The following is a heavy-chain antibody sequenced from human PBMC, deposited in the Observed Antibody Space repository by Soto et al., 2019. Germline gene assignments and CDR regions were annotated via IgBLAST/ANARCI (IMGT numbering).Heavy chain of an antibody. CDR3: AREPEMVRGVIITLFWFDP. D-gene: IGHD3-10*01. J-gene: IGHJ5*02. CDR2: IIPIFGTA. Sequence: QVQLVQSGAEVKKPGSSVKVSCKASGGTFSSYAISWVRQAPGQGLEWMGGIIPIFGTANYAQKFQGRVTITADESTSTAYMELSSLRSEDTAVYYCAREPEMVRGVIITLFWFDPWGQGTLVTVSS. V-gene: IGHV1-69*01. CDR1: GGTFSSYA.